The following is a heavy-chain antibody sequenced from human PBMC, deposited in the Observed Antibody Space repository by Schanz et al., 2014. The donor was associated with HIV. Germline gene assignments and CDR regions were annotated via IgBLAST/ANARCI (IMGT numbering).Heavy chain of an antibody. V-gene: IGHV3-30*18. CDR3: AKGWRGYSISSWVDY. J-gene: IGHJ4*02. D-gene: IGHD6-6*01. Sequence: QVQLVESGGGVVQPGRSLRLSFAASGFTFSNYGMHWVRQAPGKGLEWVAVISHDGSKKYYADSVRGRITISRDNSKNTLYLQMNSLRADDTAVYYCAKGWRGYSISSWVDYWGQGSLVTVSS. CDR1: GFTFSNYG. CDR2: ISHDGSKK.